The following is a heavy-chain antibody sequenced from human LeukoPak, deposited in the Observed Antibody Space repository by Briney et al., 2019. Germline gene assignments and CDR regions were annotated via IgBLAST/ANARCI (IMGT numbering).Heavy chain of an antibody. CDR1: GFTFSIYG. Sequence: AXGFTFSIYGMSWVRQAPGKGLEWVSAISGTGGSTYYADSVQGRFTISRDNSKNTLYLQLSSLRAEDTAVYYCAKGLLLALDYWGQGTLVTVSS. V-gene: IGHV3-23*01. J-gene: IGHJ4*02. D-gene: IGHD3-22*01. CDR2: ISGTGGST. CDR3: AKGLLLALDY.